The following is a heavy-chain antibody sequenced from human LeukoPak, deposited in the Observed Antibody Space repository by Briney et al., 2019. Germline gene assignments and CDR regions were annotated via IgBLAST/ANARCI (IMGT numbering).Heavy chain of an antibody. V-gene: IGHV3-23*01. Sequence: PGGSLRLSCAASGFTFSSYAMSWVRQAPGKGLEWVSAISGSGGSTYYADSVKGRFTISRENAKNSLYLQMNSLRAGDTAVYYCARGPLYYYGMDVWGQGTTVTVSS. J-gene: IGHJ6*02. CDR1: GFTFSSYA. CDR3: ARGPLYYYGMDV. CDR2: ISGSGGST.